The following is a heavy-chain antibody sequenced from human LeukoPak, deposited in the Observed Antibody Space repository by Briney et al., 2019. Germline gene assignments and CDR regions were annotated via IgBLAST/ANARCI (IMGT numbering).Heavy chain of an antibody. V-gene: IGHV3-9*01. Sequence: GGSLRLSCAASGFTFDDYAMHWVRQAPGKGLEWVSGISWNSGGIGYADSVKGRFTISRDNAKNSLYLQMNSLRAEDTALYYCAKSLPEDYYYGMDVWGQGTTVTVSS. CDR3: AKSLPEDYYYGMDV. CDR1: GFTFDDYA. J-gene: IGHJ6*02. CDR2: ISWNSGGI.